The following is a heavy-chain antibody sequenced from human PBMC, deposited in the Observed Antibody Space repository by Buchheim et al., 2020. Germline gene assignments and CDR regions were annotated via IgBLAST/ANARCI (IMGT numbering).Heavy chain of an antibody. J-gene: IGHJ6*02. V-gene: IGHV3-30*04. Sequence: QVQLVESGGGVVQPGRSLRLSCAASGFTFSSYAMHWVRQAPGKGLEWVAVTSYDGSNKYYADSVKGRFTISRDNSKNTLYLQMNSLRAEDTAAYYCARVPTTDDFWSGYYVGGSDGMDVWGQGTT. CDR2: TSYDGSNK. CDR3: ARVPTTDDFWSGYYVGGSDGMDV. CDR1: GFTFSSYA. D-gene: IGHD3-3*01.